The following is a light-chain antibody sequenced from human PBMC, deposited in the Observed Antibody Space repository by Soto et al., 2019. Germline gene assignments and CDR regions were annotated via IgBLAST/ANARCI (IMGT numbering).Light chain of an antibody. V-gene: IGLV2-14*01. CDR1: SSDVGGYNY. CDR2: EVS. CDR3: SSYTSSSTLDVV. J-gene: IGLJ2*01. Sequence: QSVLTQPASVSGSPGQSITISCTGTSSDVGGYNYVSWYQQHPGKAPKLMIYEVSNRPSGVSNRFSGSKSGNTASLTISGLQAEDEAAYDCSSYTSSSTLDVVFGGGTKLTVL.